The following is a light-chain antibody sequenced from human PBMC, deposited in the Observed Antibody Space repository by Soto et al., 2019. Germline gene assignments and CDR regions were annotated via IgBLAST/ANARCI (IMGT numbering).Light chain of an antibody. V-gene: IGKV3-20*01. Sequence: EIVLTQSPGTLSLSPGERATLSCRASQTISNSYLAWYQQKPGQAPRLLIYGASSRPIGIPDRFSGSGSGTDFSLTISRLEPEDFAMYYCQQYDRIPQFTVGPGTKVDIK. J-gene: IGKJ3*01. CDR1: QTISNSY. CDR2: GAS. CDR3: QQYDRIPQFT.